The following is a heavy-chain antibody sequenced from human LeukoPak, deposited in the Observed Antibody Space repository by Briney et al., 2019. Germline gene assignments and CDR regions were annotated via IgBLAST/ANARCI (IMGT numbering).Heavy chain of an antibody. Sequence: SLRLSCSASGFTFDDYAMHWVRQAPGKGLEWVSGISWNSGSIGYADSVKGRFTISRDNAKNSLYLQMNSLRAEDTALYYCAKGVYYGSGSPLDYWGQGTLVTVSS. D-gene: IGHD3-10*01. CDR1: GFTFDDYA. V-gene: IGHV3-9*01. CDR2: ISWNSGSI. CDR3: AKGVYYGSGSPLDY. J-gene: IGHJ4*02.